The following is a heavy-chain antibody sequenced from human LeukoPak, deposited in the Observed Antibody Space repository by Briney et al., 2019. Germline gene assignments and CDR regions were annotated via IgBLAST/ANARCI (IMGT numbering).Heavy chain of an antibody. J-gene: IGHJ4*02. V-gene: IGHV3-23*01. CDR2: ISGSGGRT. CDR1: GFTFSSYA. Sequence: GGSLRLSCAASGFTFSSYAMSWVRQAPGKGLEWVSGISGSGGRTYYADSVKGRFTISRDNSKNTLYLQMNSLRAEDTAVYYCAKEAGYCSTTTCYVDYWGQGTLVTVSS. CDR3: AKEAGYCSTTTCYVDY. D-gene: IGHD2-2*03.